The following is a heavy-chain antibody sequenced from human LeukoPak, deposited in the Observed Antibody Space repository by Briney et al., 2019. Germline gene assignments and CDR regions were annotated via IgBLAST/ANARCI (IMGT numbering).Heavy chain of an antibody. CDR3: VREGLNCNSTNCQRATFDY. D-gene: IGHD2-2*01. CDR2: IHTDGNST. V-gene: IGHV3-74*01. CDR1: GFTFSSYW. J-gene: IGHJ4*02. Sequence: GGSLRLSCAASGFTFSSYWMHWVRHVPGKGLVWVSRIHTDGNSTRYADSVKGRFTISSDNAKNTLYLQMNSLTAEDTAVYYCVREGLNCNSTNCQRATFDYWGQGTLVTVSS.